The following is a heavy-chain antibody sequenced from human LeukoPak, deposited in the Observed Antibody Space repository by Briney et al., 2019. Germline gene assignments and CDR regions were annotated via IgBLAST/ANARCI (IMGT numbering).Heavy chain of an antibody. CDR3: ASSGYDFWSGYYSDY. Sequence: PGGSLRLSCAASGFTFSSYSMNWVRQAPGKGLEWVSSISSSSSYIYYADSVKGRFTISRDNAKNSLYLQMNSLRAEDTAVYYCASSGYDFWSGYYSDYWGQGTLVTVSS. J-gene: IGHJ4*02. V-gene: IGHV3-21*01. CDR1: GFTFSSYS. CDR2: ISSSSSYI. D-gene: IGHD3-3*01.